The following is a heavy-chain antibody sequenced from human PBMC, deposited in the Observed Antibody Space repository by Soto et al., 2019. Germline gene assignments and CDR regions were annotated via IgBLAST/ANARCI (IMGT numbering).Heavy chain of an antibody. V-gene: IGHV6-1*01. CDR2: TYYRSQWYD. J-gene: IGHJ4*02. CDR3: ARGGLKDGYNYYFHY. CDR1: GDSVSSNSAA. D-gene: IGHD1-1*01. Sequence: SQTLSLTCAISGDSVSSNSAAWNWIRQSPSRGLEWLGRTYYRSQWYDDYAVSVKSRITINPDTSENQFSLHLNSVTPEDTAVYYCARGGLKDGYNYYFHYWGEVTLFTVSS.